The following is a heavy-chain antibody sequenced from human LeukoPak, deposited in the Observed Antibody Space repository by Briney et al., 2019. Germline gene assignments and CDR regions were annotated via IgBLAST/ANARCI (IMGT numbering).Heavy chain of an antibody. CDR3: AKLVQDGDYEYYYYYMDV. CDR1: GFTFSSDA. J-gene: IGHJ6*03. V-gene: IGHV3-23*01. D-gene: IGHD4-17*01. Sequence: GGSLRLSCAASGFTFSSDAMSWVRQAPGKGLEWVSGIIPSGHTTYYADSVRGRFTISRGNSRNTLYLQMNSLRAEDTAVYYCAKLVQDGDYEYYYYYMDVWGKGTTVTVSS. CDR2: IIPSGHTT.